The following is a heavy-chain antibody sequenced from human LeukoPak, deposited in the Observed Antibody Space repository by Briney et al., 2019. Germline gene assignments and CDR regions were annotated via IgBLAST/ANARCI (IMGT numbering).Heavy chain of an antibody. D-gene: IGHD3-22*01. V-gene: IGHV4-4*07. CDR1: GGSISSYY. CDR3: ARDPRYYYDSSGDAFDI. Sequence: SETLSLTCTVSGGSISSYYWSWIRQPPGKGLEWIGRIYTSGSTNYNPSLKSRVTMSVDTSKNQFSLKLSSVTAADTAVYYCARDPRYYYDSSGDAFDIWGQGTMVTVSS. J-gene: IGHJ3*02. CDR2: IYTSGST.